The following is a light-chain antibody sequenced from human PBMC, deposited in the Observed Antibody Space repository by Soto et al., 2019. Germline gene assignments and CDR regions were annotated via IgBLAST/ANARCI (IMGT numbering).Light chain of an antibody. V-gene: IGKV3-20*01. CDR1: QSITSSY. Sequence: ENVLTQSPGTLSLSPGERATLSCRASQSITSSYLAWYQQKPGQPPRLLMYGASSRATGIPDRFSGSGSGKDFTLTLSSLEPEDFAVYYCQQYSGSPPLTFGGGTKVAIK. CDR2: GAS. CDR3: QQYSGSPPLT. J-gene: IGKJ4*01.